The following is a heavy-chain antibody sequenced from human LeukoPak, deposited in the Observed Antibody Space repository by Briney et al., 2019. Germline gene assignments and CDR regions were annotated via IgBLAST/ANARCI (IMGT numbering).Heavy chain of an antibody. CDR3: AKGSKEVLFTRDHYMDV. Sequence: GGSLRLSCAASGFTFSSYAMHWVRQALGKGLEWVTFIRYDGSNKYHADSVKGRFTISRDNSKNTLYLQMNSLRAEDTAVYYCAKGSKEVLFTRDHYMDVWGKGTTVTVSS. J-gene: IGHJ6*03. CDR1: GFTFSSYA. CDR2: IRYDGSNK. V-gene: IGHV3-30*02. D-gene: IGHD3-3*01.